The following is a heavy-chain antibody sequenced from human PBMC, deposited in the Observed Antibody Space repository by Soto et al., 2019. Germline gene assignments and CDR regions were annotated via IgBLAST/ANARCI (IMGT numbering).Heavy chain of an antibody. Sequence: QVQLVQSGAEVKKPGASVKVSCKTSGYTFSPYGISWVRQAPGKGFGWMGWTNPYKGNTDYAENLQGRVTMTTETSTTTAFMELRSLKSDDTGISYCARNRVGVPRWIVGPFDYGGQGTRVTVSS. J-gene: IGHJ4*02. CDR1: GYTFSPYG. CDR2: TNPYKGNT. CDR3: ARNRVGVPRWIVGPFDY. D-gene: IGHD5-12*01. V-gene: IGHV1-18*01.